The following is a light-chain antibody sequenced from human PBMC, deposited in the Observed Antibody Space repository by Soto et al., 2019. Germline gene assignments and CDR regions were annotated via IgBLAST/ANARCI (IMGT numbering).Light chain of an antibody. Sequence: QSALTQPASGCGSPGQSFTIACTGTSSDVGGYHYVSWYQQHPGKAPKLIIYEVSERPSGVPDRFSGSKYDNTASLTASGLQAEDEADYYCSSYAGSDNFVFGTGTKVTVL. V-gene: IGLV2-8*01. CDR3: SSYAGSDNFV. J-gene: IGLJ1*01. CDR1: SSDVGGYHY. CDR2: EVS.